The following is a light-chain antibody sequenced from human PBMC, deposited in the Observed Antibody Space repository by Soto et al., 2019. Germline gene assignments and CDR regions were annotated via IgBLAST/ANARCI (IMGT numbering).Light chain of an antibody. CDR3: QQADSFPLT. CDR2: SVS. Sequence: DIQMTQSPSSVSASVGDRVTITCRASQNIYGWLAWFQQKPGKAPNLLIYSVSTLQSGVPSRFSGSGSATDFTLTITDLQPEDSATYYCQQADSFPLTFGQGTRLEIK. V-gene: IGKV1-12*01. CDR1: QNIYGW. J-gene: IGKJ5*01.